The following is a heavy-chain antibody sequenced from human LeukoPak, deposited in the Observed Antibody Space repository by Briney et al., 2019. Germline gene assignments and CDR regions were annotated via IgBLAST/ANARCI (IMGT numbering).Heavy chain of an antibody. J-gene: IGHJ4*02. CDR1: GGTFSSYA. Sequence: ASVKVSCKASGGTFSSYAISWVRQAPGQGLEWMGRIIPILGIANYAQKFQGRVTITADKSTSTAYMELSSLRSEDTAVYYCASAPFTYYYDSSLIRGIDYWGQGTLATVSS. D-gene: IGHD3-22*01. CDR3: ASAPFTYYYDSSLIRGIDY. V-gene: IGHV1-69*04. CDR2: IIPILGIA.